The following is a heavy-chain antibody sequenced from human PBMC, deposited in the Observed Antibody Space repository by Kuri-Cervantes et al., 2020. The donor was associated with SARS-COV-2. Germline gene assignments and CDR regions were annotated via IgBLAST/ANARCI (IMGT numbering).Heavy chain of an antibody. CDR1: GGTFSSYA. V-gene: IGHV1-69*13. D-gene: IGHD6-6*01. J-gene: IGHJ6*03. CDR2: IIPIFGTA. Sequence: SVKVSCKASGGTFSSYAISWVRQAPGQGLEWMGGIIPIFGTANYAQKFQGRVTITADESTSTAYMELSSLRSEDTAVYYCAGRIAARPRDYYYYYMDVWGKGTTVTVSS. CDR3: AGRIAARPRDYYYYYMDV.